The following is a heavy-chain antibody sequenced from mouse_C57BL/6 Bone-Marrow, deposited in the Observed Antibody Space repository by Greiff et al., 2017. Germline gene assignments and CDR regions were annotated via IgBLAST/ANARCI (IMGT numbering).Heavy chain of an antibody. J-gene: IGHJ1*03. CDR2: IYPGDGDT. D-gene: IGHD1-1*01. Sequence: QVQLQQSGAELVKPGASVKISCKASGYAFSSYWMNWVKQRPGKGLEWIGQIYPGDGDTNYNGKFKGKATLTADKSSSTAYMQLSSLTSEDSAVYFCARTRIRYYGSNWYFAVWGTGTTVTVSS. CDR3: ARTRIRYYGSNWYFAV. CDR1: GYAFSSYW. V-gene: IGHV1-80*01.